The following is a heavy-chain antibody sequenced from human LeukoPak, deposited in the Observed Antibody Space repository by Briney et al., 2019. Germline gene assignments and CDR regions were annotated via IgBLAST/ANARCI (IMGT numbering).Heavy chain of an antibody. CDR1: GFTFSSYG. CDR3: ARDGGLWRSSGWYTTDPTNWFDP. J-gene: IGHJ5*02. V-gene: IGHV3-30*02. D-gene: IGHD6-19*01. CDR2: IRYDGSNK. Sequence: GGSLRLSCAASGFTFSSYGMHWVRQAPGKGLEWVAFIRYDGSNKYYADSVKGRFTISRDNAKNTLYLQMNSLRAEDTAVYYCARDGGLWRSSGWYTTDPTNWFDPWGQGTLVTVSS.